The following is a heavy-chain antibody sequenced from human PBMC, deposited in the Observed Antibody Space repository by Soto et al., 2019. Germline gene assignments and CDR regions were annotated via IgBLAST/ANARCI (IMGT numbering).Heavy chain of an antibody. V-gene: IGHV1-3*01. D-gene: IGHD3-9*01. CDR3: ARAVKELRYFDWLSSRDNWFDP. CDR2: INAGNGNT. J-gene: IGHJ5*02. CDR1: GYTFTSCA. Sequence: ASVKVSCKASGYTFTSCAMHWVRQAPGQRLEWMGWINAGNGNTKYSQKFQGRVTITRDTSASTAYMELSSLRSEDTAVYYCARAVKELRYFDWLSSRDNWFDPWGQGTLVTVSS.